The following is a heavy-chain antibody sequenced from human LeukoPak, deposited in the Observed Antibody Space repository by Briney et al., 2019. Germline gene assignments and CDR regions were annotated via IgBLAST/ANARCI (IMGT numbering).Heavy chain of an antibody. CDR3: ARGALGSGSPYYFDH. D-gene: IGHD3-10*01. CDR2: SGTAGDT. CDR1: GFTFSTYD. Sequence: PGGSLRLSCAVSGFTFSTYDMHWARQVTGKGLEWVSASGTAGDTYYPGSVKGRFTISRENAKNSLYLHINSLRAGDTAVYYCARGALGSGSPYYFDHWGQGTLVTVSS. J-gene: IGHJ4*02. V-gene: IGHV3-13*01.